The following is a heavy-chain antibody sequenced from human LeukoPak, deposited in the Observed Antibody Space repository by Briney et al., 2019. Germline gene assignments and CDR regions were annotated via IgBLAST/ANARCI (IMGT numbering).Heavy chain of an antibody. D-gene: IGHD3-9*01. V-gene: IGHV3-23*01. J-gene: IGHJ4*02. CDR1: GLTVSNYG. CDR2: ISSGGSTT. CDR3: AKLGGGVRVTGLRYFDY. Sequence: GGSLRPSFAASGLTVSNYGLSWVRHAPGKGLEWGSGISSGGSTTHSADSVKGRFTMPRYNSKNTLYLQMISLRAEDAAVYYCAKLGGGVRVTGLRYFDYWGQGTLVTVSS.